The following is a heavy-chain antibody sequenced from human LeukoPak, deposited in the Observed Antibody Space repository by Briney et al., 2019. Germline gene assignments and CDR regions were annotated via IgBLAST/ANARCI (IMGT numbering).Heavy chain of an antibody. V-gene: IGHV1-69*13. J-gene: IGHJ5*02. D-gene: IGHD1-26*01. CDR2: IIPIFGTA. CDR1: GGTFSSYA. CDR3: ARGGWANWFDP. Sequence: GASVKVSCKASGGTFSSYAISWVRQAPGQGLEWMGGIIPIFGTANYAQKFQGRVTITADESTSTAYMELSGLRSEDTAVYYCARGGWANWFDPWGQGTLATVSS.